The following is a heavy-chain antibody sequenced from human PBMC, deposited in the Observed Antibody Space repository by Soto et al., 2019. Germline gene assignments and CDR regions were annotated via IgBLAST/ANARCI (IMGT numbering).Heavy chain of an antibody. CDR2: IIPIFGTA. V-gene: IGHV1-69*13. Sequence: SVKVSCKASGGTFSSYAISWVRQAPGQGLEWMGGIIPIFGTANYAQKFQGRVTITADESTSTAYMELSSLRSEDTAVYYCARGIAAAGTWFDPWGQGTLVTVSS. D-gene: IGHD6-13*01. CDR3: ARGIAAAGTWFDP. J-gene: IGHJ5*02. CDR1: GGTFSSYA.